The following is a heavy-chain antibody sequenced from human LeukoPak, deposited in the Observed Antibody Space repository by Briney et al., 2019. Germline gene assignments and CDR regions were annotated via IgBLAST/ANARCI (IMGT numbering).Heavy chain of an antibody. CDR1: GFSVRSNY. J-gene: IGHJ4*02. CDR3: SRDQGIAVTG. V-gene: IGHV3-66*03. Sequence: GGCPRPSSVASGFSVRSNYMTWVRQAPGKRLEFVSVIFTSGGTNYADYVKGRFIISRDNSKNTLYLHMNSLRPEDTAVYYCSRDQGIAVTGWGQGTLVTVSS. CDR2: IFTSGGT. D-gene: IGHD6-19*01.